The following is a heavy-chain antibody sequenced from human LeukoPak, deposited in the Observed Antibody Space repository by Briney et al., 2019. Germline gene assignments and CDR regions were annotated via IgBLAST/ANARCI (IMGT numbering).Heavy chain of an antibody. D-gene: IGHD3-16*01. Sequence: GGSLRLSCAASGFTFSSYAMSWVRQTPGKGLEWVSLIIDDGHTTSYADSVKGRFTISRDNSKNTLFLQMNSLRAEDTAVYYCAKYGGHPLPHYDLDYWGQGTQVTVSS. V-gene: IGHV3-23*01. CDR2: IIDDGHTT. CDR1: GFTFSSYA. J-gene: IGHJ4*02. CDR3: AKYGGHPLPHYDLDY.